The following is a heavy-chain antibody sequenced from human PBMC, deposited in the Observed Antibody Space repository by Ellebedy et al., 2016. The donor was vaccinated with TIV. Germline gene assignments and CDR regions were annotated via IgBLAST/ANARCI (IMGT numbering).Heavy chain of an antibody. CDR2: IYSSGST. V-gene: IGHV4-59*08. Sequence: MPSETLSLTCTVSGVSISSFYWSWIRQPPGKALEWIGYIYSSGSTNYKPSLKSRFTISVDTSKNQFPLKLSSVTAADTAVYYCARHGTMGAAAASYFDYWGQGTLVTVSS. J-gene: IGHJ4*02. CDR1: GVSISSFY. CDR3: ARHGTMGAAAASYFDY. D-gene: IGHD6-25*01.